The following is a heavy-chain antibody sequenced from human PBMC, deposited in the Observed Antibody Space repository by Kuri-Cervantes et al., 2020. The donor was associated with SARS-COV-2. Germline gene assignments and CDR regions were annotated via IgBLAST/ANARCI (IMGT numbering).Heavy chain of an antibody. CDR3: ARERAAGRMFDY. V-gene: IGHV3-64*01. Sequence: GGSLRLSCAASGFTFSSYAMHWVRQAPGKGPEYVSAISSNGGSTYYANSVKGRFTISRDNSKNTLYLQMGSLRAEDMAVYYCARERAAGRMFDYWGQGTLVTVSS. J-gene: IGHJ4*02. CDR1: GFTFSSYA. CDR2: ISSNGGST. D-gene: IGHD6-13*01.